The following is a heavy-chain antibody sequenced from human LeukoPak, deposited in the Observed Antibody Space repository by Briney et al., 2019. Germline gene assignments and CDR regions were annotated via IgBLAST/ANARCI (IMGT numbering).Heavy chain of an antibody. V-gene: IGHV3-9*01. CDR2: ISWNSGSI. Sequence: GGSLRLSCAASGFTFDDYAMHWVRHAPGKGLEWVSGISWNSGSIGYADSVKGRFTISRDNAKNSLYLQMNSLRAEDTALYYCAKDIHYRAGGMDVWGQGTTVTVSS. D-gene: IGHD1-26*01. J-gene: IGHJ6*02. CDR1: GFTFDDYA. CDR3: AKDIHYRAGGMDV.